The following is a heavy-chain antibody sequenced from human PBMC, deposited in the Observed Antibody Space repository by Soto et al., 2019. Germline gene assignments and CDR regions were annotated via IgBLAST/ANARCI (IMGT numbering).Heavy chain of an antibody. V-gene: IGHV3-7*01. CDR2: IKQDGSEK. Sequence: PRQSLRLACAASGFTFSSDWMSGVRQAPGKGLEWVANIKQDGSEKYYVDSVKGRFTISRDNAKNSLYLQMNSLRAEDTAVYYCARAPVVVVPAAMPFFFYCYGDYG. D-gene: IGHD2-2*01. J-gene: IGHJ6*01. CDR1: GFTFSSDW. CDR3: ARAPVVVVPAAMPFFFYCYGDYG.